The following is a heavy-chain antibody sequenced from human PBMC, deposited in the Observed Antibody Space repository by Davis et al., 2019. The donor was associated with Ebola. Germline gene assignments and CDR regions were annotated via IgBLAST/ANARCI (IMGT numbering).Heavy chain of an antibody. CDR1: GYTFTGYY. Sequence: GESLKISCKASGYTFTGYYMHWVRQAPGQGLEWMGRINPNSGGTNYAQKFQGRVTMTRDTSISTAYMELSRLRSDDTAVYYCARGPEWELLRRYYFDYWGQGTLVTVSS. D-gene: IGHD1-26*01. CDR2: INPNSGGT. J-gene: IGHJ4*02. CDR3: ARGPEWELLRRYYFDY. V-gene: IGHV1-2*06.